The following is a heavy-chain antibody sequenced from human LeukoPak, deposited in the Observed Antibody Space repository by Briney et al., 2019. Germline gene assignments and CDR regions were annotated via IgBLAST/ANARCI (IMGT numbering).Heavy chain of an antibody. J-gene: IGHJ4*02. Sequence: SETLSLTCAVSGGSISSDNWWSWVRQPPGRGLEGIGEIYHSGNTNYNPSLKSRVTISVDKSKTQFSLGLSSVTAADTAVYYCAHLPRIPIFGLLIGGLFDFWGQGTLVTVSS. CDR2: IYHSGNT. D-gene: IGHD3-3*01. V-gene: IGHV4-4*02. CDR1: GGSISSDNW. CDR3: AHLPRIPIFGLLIGGLFDF.